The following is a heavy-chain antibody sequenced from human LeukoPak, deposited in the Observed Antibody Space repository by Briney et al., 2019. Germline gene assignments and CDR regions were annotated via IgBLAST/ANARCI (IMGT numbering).Heavy chain of an antibody. Sequence: GGSLRLSCAASGFTFSRYGMHWVRQAPGKGLEWVAVISYDGSNNYYADSVKGRFTISRDNSKNTLYLQMNSLRAEDTAVYYCAKPMNSGWYPPFDYWGQGALVTVSS. V-gene: IGHV3-30*18. CDR1: GFTFSRYG. J-gene: IGHJ4*02. D-gene: IGHD6-19*01. CDR2: ISYDGSNN. CDR3: AKPMNSGWYPPFDY.